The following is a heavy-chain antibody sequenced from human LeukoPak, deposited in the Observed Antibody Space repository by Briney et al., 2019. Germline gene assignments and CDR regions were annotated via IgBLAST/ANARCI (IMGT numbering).Heavy chain of an antibody. CDR2: IYYSGST. J-gene: IGHJ4*02. Sequence: SETLSLTCTVSGGSISSYYWSWIRQPPGKGLEWIGYIYYSGSTNYNPSLKSRVTISVDTSKNQFSLKLSSVTAADTAVCYCARAPVEMATISGSTPFDYWGQGTLVTVSS. D-gene: IGHD5-24*01. CDR1: GGSISSYY. CDR3: ARAPVEMATISGSTPFDY. V-gene: IGHV4-59*01.